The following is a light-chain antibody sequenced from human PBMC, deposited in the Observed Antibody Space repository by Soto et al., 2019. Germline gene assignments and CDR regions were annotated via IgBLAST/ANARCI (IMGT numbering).Light chain of an antibody. V-gene: IGKV3-15*01. CDR1: QSVSSN. CDR3: QQYNVWPLT. Sequence: EIVMTQSPATLSVSPVERATLSCRASQSVSSNLAWYQQKPGQTPKLLIYVASTKATGIPARFSGSGSGTEFTLTISSLQSEDFAVYYCQQYNVWPLTFGGGTKVEFK. CDR2: VAS. J-gene: IGKJ4*01.